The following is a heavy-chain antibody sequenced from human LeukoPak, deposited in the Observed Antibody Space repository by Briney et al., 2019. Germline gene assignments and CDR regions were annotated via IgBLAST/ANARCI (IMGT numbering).Heavy chain of an antibody. CDR3: VSSYCSRTSCYGNAFDL. D-gene: IGHD2-2*01. CDR1: GFTFSDYY. Sequence: PGGSLRLSCAASGFTFSDYYMSWIRQAPGKGLEWVSYISSSGSTIYYADSVKGRFTISRDNAKNSLYLQMNSLRAEDTAVYYCVSSYCSRTSCYGNAFDLWGQGPMVSVSS. CDR2: ISSSGSTI. J-gene: IGHJ3*01. V-gene: IGHV3-11*04.